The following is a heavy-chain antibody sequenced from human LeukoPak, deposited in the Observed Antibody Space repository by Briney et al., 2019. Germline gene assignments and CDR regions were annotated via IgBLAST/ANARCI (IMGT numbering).Heavy chain of an antibody. CDR2: ISGSGGST. Sequence: GGSLRLSCAASGSTFSSYAMSWVRQAPGKGLEWVSAISGSGGSTYYADSVKGRFTISRDNSKNTLYLQMNSLRAEDTAVYYCAKGKYDYVWGSYRPTSHFDYWGQGTLVTVSS. J-gene: IGHJ4*02. CDR3: AKGKYDYVWGSYRPTSHFDY. V-gene: IGHV3-23*01. CDR1: GSTFSSYA. D-gene: IGHD3-16*02.